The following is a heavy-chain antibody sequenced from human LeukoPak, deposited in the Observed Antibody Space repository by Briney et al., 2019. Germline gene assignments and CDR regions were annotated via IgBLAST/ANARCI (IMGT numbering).Heavy chain of an antibody. Sequence: AGGSLRLSCAASGFTVSSTYMSWVRQAPGKGLEWVSVIYTGGSTYYADSVKGRFTISRDNPKNTLYLQMNSLRAEDTAVYYCARDNYGGNLDYWGQGTLVTVSS. CDR1: GFTVSSTY. J-gene: IGHJ4*02. CDR2: IYTGGST. V-gene: IGHV3-53*01. D-gene: IGHD4-23*01. CDR3: ARDNYGGNLDY.